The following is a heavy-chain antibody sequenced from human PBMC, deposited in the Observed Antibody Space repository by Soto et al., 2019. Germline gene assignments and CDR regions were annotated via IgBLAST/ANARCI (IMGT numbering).Heavy chain of an antibody. J-gene: IGHJ6*02. CDR2: IAFDGNYK. V-gene: IGHV3-30*03. Sequence: EGSLRLYCEDSGFTFSSYGMHSVRQAPGKGLEWIAGIAFDGNYKSHAYFVKGRFTISRDNSRNTVYLQIISLRADDTAVYYCARDRNYYYYGMDVWGQGT. CDR3: ARDRNYYYYGMDV. CDR1: GFTFSSYG.